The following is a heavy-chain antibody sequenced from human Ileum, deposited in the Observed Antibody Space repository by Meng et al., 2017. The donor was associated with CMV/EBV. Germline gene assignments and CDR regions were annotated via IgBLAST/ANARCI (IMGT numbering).Heavy chain of an antibody. CDR2: ISYDGSHK. CDR3: AREAFSGGYDDGFDP. CDR1: GFIFSTYA. J-gene: IGHJ5*02. Sequence: GESLKISCAASGFIFSTYAMHWVRQAPGKGLEWVAVISYDGSHKYYADSVKGRFTISKDNSNNTLYLQMNSLRADDTAVYYCAREAFSGGYDDGFDPLGQGALVTSPQ. V-gene: IGHV3-30*01. D-gene: IGHD5-12*01.